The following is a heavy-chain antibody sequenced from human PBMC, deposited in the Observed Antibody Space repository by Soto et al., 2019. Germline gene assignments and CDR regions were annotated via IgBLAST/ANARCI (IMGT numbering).Heavy chain of an antibody. CDR2: ISYDGSKK. Sequence: QVQLVESGGGVVQPGRSLRLSCAASGFTFSSYAMHWVRQTPGKGLEWVAFISYDGSKKYYADSVKGRFTISRDNSKNTLYLQMNGLRAGDPVVYYCARDIWPISPKFDYWRQGTLVTLSS. V-gene: IGHV3-30-3*01. J-gene: IGHJ4*02. CDR1: GFTFSSYA. CDR3: ARDIWPISPKFDY.